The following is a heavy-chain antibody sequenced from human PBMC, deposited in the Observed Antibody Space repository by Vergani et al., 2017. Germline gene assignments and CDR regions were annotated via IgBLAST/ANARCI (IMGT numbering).Heavy chain of an antibody. D-gene: IGHD2-8*01. CDR2: IYSGGST. J-gene: IGHJ4*02. CDR1: GFTVSSNY. Sequence: EVQLVESGGGLVQPGGSLRLSCAASGFTVSSNYMSWVRQAPGKGLEWVSVIYSGGSTYYADSVKGRFTISRDNSKNTLYLQMNSLRAEDTAVYYCARGSRYCPNGVCYSAFGMGFDYWGQGTLVTVSS. CDR3: ARGSRYCPNGVCYSAFGMGFDY. V-gene: IGHV3-66*02.